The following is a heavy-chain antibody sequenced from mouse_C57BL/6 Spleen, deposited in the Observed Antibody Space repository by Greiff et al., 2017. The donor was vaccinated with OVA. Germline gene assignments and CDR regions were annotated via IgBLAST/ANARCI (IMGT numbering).Heavy chain of an antibody. CDR3: AKWGGYYFDY. Sequence: VKLQESGPELVKPGASVKISCKASGYAFSSSWMNWVKQRPGKGLEWIGRIYPGDGDTNYNGKFKGKATLTADKSSSTAYMQLSSLTSEDSAVYFCAKWGGYYFDYWGQGTTLTVSS. J-gene: IGHJ2*01. CDR1: GYAFSSSW. V-gene: IGHV1-82*01. CDR2: IYPGDGDT.